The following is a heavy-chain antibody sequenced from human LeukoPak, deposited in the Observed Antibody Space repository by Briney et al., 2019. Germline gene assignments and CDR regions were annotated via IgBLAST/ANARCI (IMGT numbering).Heavy chain of an antibody. J-gene: IGHJ4*02. CDR2: IYYSGTT. V-gene: IGHV4-59*01. D-gene: IGHD6-13*01. CDR3: ARGVYIAAAQYGY. Sequence: SETLSLTRTVSGGSMSSYYWSWIRQPPGKGLEWIGYIYYSGTTNYNPSLKSRVTISVDTSKNQFSLKLRSVTAADTAVYYCARGVYIAAAQYGYWGQGTLVTVSS. CDR1: GGSMSSYY.